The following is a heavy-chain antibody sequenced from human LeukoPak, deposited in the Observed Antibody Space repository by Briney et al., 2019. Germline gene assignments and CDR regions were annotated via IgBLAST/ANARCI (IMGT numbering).Heavy chain of an antibody. CDR2: MNPNSGNT. CDR3: ARRWFGEFEYYYYMDV. Sequence: ASVKVSCKASGYTFTSYDINWVRQATGQGLEWMGWMNPNSGNTGYAQKFQGRVTMTRNTSISTAYMELSSLRSEDTAVYYCARRWFGEFEYYYYMDVWGKGTTVTISS. V-gene: IGHV1-8*01. CDR1: GYTFTSYD. D-gene: IGHD3-10*01. J-gene: IGHJ6*03.